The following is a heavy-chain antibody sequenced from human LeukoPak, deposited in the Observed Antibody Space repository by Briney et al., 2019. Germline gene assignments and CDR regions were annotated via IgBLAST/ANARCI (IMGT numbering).Heavy chain of an antibody. CDR2: IYYSGRT. J-gene: IGHJ2*01. CDR1: GGSISSYY. V-gene: IGHV4-59*08. Sequence: PSETLSLTCTVSGGSISSYYWSWIRQPPGKGLEWIGYIYYSGRTNYNPTLKSRVTISVEKSKKQLSLKVSCVTAADTAVYYCARQSCSGGSCYPRPYWYFDLWGRGTLVTVSS. CDR3: ARQSCSGGSCYPRPYWYFDL. D-gene: IGHD2-15*01.